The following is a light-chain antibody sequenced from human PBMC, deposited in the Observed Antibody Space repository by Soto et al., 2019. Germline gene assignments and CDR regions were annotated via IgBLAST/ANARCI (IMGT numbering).Light chain of an antibody. V-gene: IGLV2-14*01. CDR2: DVS. J-gene: IGLJ2*01. CDR1: SSDVGAYNY. Sequence: QSALTQPASVSGSPGQSITISCTGTSSDVGAYNYVSWYQQHPGKAPKLMIYDVSNRPSWVSNRFSGSKSGNTASLTNSGLQAEDEADYYCSSYTSSSTLTVFGGGTKPTVL. CDR3: SSYTSSSTLTV.